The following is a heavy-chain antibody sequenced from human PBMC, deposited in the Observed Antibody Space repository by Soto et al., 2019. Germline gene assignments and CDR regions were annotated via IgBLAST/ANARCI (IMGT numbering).Heavy chain of an antibody. J-gene: IGHJ4*02. V-gene: IGHV1-3*01. CDR1: GYTFTSYA. CDR2: INAGNGNR. Sequence: QVQPVQSGAEVKKPGASVKVSCKASGYTFTSYAMHWVRQAPGQRLEWMGWINAGNGNRKYSQKFQGRVTITRDTSASTAYMELSSLRSEDTAVYYCARDSPPSDYWGQGTLVTVSS. CDR3: ARDSPPSDY.